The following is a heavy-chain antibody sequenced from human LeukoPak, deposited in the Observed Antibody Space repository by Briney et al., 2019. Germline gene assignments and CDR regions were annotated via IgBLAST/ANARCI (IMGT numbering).Heavy chain of an antibody. CDR1: GGSISSGGYS. V-gene: IGHV4-30-2*01. J-gene: IGHJ4*02. CDR2: IYHSGST. CDR3: ARHCGGDCFFDY. Sequence: PSETLSLTCAVSGGSISSGGYSWSWIRQPPGKGLEWIGYIYHSGSTYYNPSLKSRVTISVDRSKNQFSLKLSSVTAADTAVYYCARHCGGDCFFDYWGQGTLVTVS. D-gene: IGHD2-21*02.